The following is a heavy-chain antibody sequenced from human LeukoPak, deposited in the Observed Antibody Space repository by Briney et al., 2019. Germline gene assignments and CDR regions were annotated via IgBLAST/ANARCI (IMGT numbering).Heavy chain of an antibody. Sequence: PGGSLRLSCAASAFSFDNYGMHWVRQAPGKGLDWVAFISYDGSNKYYADSVSGRFAISRDNSKDTLYLQMNSLRAEDTAVYYCARESPGANLTPGYYYYGMDVWGQGTTVTVSS. D-gene: IGHD4/OR15-4a*01. CDR1: AFSFDNYG. CDR2: ISYDGSNK. V-gene: IGHV3-30*03. J-gene: IGHJ6*02. CDR3: ARESPGANLTPGYYYYGMDV.